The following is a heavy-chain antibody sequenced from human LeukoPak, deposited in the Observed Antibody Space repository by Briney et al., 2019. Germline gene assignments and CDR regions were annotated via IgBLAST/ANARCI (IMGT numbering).Heavy chain of an antibody. Sequence: KPGGSLRLSCAASGFTFTNAWMSWVRQAPGKGLEWIGRIKSKTDGGTTDYTAPVKGRFTVSRDDSKNTLYLQMNSLKTEDTAVYYCNTGYCSSSSCHRSLYFDYWGQGTLVTVSS. CDR1: GFTFTNAW. J-gene: IGHJ4*02. V-gene: IGHV3-15*01. D-gene: IGHD2-15*01. CDR3: NTGYCSSSSCHRSLYFDY. CDR2: IKSKTDGGTT.